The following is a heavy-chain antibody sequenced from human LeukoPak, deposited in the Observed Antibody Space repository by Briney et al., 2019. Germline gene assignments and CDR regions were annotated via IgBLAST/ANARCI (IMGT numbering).Heavy chain of an antibody. V-gene: IGHV3-33*01. CDR1: GFTFNSYV. Sequence: GTSLRLSCAASGFTFNSYVMHWVRQAPGKGLEWVAVIWYDGTNKYYTDSVKGRFTISRDNSKNTVYLQMNRLRAEDTAVYYCASDILTGYTETNFWGQGTLVTVSS. J-gene: IGHJ4*02. CDR3: ASDILTGYTETNF. CDR2: IWYDGTNK. D-gene: IGHD3-9*01.